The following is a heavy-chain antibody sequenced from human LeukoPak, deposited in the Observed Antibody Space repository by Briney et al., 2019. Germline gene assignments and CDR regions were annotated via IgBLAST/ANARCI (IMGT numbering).Heavy chain of an antibody. V-gene: IGHV3-33*01. J-gene: IGHJ4*02. Sequence: GGSLRLSCAASGFTFSSYGMHWVRQAPGKGLEWVAVIWYDGSNKYYADSVKGRFTISRDNSKNTLYLQMNSLRAEDTAVYYCAREPGMYYGILTGYRKGFDYWGQGTLVTVSS. CDR1: GFTFSSYG. CDR3: AREPGMYYGILTGYRKGFDY. CDR2: IWYDGSNK. D-gene: IGHD3-9*01.